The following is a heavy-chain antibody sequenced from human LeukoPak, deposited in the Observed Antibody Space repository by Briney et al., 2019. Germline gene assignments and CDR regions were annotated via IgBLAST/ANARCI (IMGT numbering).Heavy chain of an antibody. CDR2: INHSGAT. Sequence: SETLSLTCAVYGGSFSTYYWSWIRQPPWKGLEWIGEINHSGATNYNPSLKSRVTLSVDTSKNQFSLKLSSVTAADTAVYFCALGGDFDYWGQGTLVTVSS. CDR1: GGSFSTYY. V-gene: IGHV4-34*01. CDR3: ALGGDFDY. J-gene: IGHJ4*02.